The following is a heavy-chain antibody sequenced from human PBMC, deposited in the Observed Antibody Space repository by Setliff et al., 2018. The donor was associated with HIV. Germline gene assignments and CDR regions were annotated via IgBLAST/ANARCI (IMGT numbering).Heavy chain of an antibody. CDR3: TRGARPTDEYVWFDP. CDR1: GFTFGDYP. J-gene: IGHJ5*02. V-gene: IGHV3-49*03. CDR2: IRTKAYRGTT. Sequence: GGSLRLSCTTPGFTFGDYPMGWFRQAPGKGLEWVSFIRTKAYRGTTEYAASVEGRFSISRDDSKSIAYLQMNSLTTEDTAVYYCTRGARPTDEYVWFDPWGQGTLVTVSS. D-gene: IGHD4-17*01.